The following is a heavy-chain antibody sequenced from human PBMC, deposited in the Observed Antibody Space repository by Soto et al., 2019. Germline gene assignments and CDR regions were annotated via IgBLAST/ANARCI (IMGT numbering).Heavy chain of an antibody. CDR3: AYLPCSGGSCYWFSYSGMDV. J-gene: IGHJ6*02. Sequence: QITLKESGPTLVKPTQTLTLTCTFSGSSLSTSGVGVAWIRQPPGKALEWLALIYWDDDKRYRPSLETRLTITKDTSKKQVVLTMTNMDSVDTATYYCAYLPCSGGSCYWFSYSGMDVWGQGTTVTVSS. CDR1: GSSLSTSGVG. V-gene: IGHV2-5*02. CDR2: IYWDDDK. D-gene: IGHD2-15*01.